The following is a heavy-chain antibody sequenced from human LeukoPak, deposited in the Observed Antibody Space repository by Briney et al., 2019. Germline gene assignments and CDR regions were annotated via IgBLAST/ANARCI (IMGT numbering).Heavy chain of an antibody. Sequence: GGALRLSCAVSGFTFSSYWMHWVRQAPGKGLVWVSRIDRDGSRINYADSVKGRFTISRDNGKNTLFLQMNSLRAEDAAVYYCVRGNDYGGPHYWGQGTLVTVSS. CDR2: IDRDGSRI. V-gene: IGHV3-74*01. J-gene: IGHJ4*02. CDR1: GFTFSSYW. D-gene: IGHD4-23*01. CDR3: VRGNDYGGPHY.